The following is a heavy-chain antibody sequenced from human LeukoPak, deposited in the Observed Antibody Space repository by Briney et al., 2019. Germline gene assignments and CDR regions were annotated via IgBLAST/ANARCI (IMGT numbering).Heavy chain of an antibody. Sequence: PGGSLRLSCAASGFTFSSYSMKWVRQAPGKGLEWVSSISSSSSYIYYADSVKGRFTISRDNAKNSLYLQMNSLRAEDTAVYYCARGGYNYGLALWYWGQGTLVTVSS. V-gene: IGHV3-21*01. D-gene: IGHD5-18*01. J-gene: IGHJ4*02. CDR2: ISSSSSYI. CDR3: ARGGYNYGLALWY. CDR1: GFTFSSYS.